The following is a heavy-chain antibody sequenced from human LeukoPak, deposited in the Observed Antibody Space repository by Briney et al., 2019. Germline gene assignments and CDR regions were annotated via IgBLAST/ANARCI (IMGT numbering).Heavy chain of an antibody. CDR1: GYTFTGYY. CDR3: AVGVPYSSSWYGGFDP. D-gene: IGHD6-13*01. CDR2: INPNSGGT. J-gene: IGHJ5*02. V-gene: IGHV1-2*02. Sequence: ASVKVSCKACGYTFTGYYMHWVRQAPGQGLEWMGWINPNSGGTNYAQKFQGRVTMTRDTSISTAYMELSRLRSDDTAVYYCAVGVPYSSSWYGGFDPWGQGTLLTVCS.